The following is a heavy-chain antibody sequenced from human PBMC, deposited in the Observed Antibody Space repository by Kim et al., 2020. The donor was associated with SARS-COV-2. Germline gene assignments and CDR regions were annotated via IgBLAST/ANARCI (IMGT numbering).Heavy chain of an antibody. Sequence: SVKVSCKASGGTFSSYAISWVRQAPGQGLEWMGRIIPILGIANYAQKFQGRVTITADKSTSTAYMELSSLRSEDTAVYYCARGGDYDSSGYYYYYFDYWGQGTLVTVSS. CDR1: GGTFSSYA. V-gene: IGHV1-69*04. J-gene: IGHJ4*02. CDR2: IIPILGIA. CDR3: ARGGDYDSSGYYYYYFDY. D-gene: IGHD3-22*01.